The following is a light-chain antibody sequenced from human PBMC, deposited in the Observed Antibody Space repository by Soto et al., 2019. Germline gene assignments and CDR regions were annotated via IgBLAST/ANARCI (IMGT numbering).Light chain of an antibody. V-gene: IGLV1-40*01. CDR2: GNS. CDR3: QSYDSSLSGWV. J-gene: IGLJ3*02. CDR1: SSNIGAGYD. Sequence: QSALTQPPSVSGAPGQRVTISCTGSSSNIGAGYDVHWYQQLPGTAPKLLIYGNSNRPSGVPDRFSGSKSGTSASLPITGLRDEDEADYYCQSYDSSLSGWVFGGGTKLTVL.